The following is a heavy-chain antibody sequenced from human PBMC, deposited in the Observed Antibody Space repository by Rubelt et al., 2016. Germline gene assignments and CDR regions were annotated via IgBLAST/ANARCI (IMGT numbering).Heavy chain of an antibody. J-gene: IGHJ5*02. CDR3: ARQRIVRDMTIGGWFDP. Sequence: QVQLQQWGAGLLKPSETLSLTCAVYGGSFSGYYWSWIRQPPGKGLEWIGETNHSGGTNYNPSLKSRVTISVDTSKNQFSLKLSSVTAADTAVYYCARQRIVRDMTIGGWFDPWGQGSLVTVSS. CDR1: GGSFSGYY. D-gene: IGHD1-26*01. CDR2: TNHSGGT. V-gene: IGHV4-34*01.